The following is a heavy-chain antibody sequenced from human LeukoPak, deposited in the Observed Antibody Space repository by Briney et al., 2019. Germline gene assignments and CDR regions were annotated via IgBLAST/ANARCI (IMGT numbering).Heavy chain of an antibody. D-gene: IGHD1-26*01. CDR1: GGSISSSSYY. J-gene: IGHJ4*02. CDR3: ARRGAEWELPYFDY. CDR2: IYYSGST. Sequence: SETLSLTCTVSGGSISSSSYYWGWIRQPPGKGLEWIGSIYYSGSTYYNPSLKSRVTISVDTSKNRFSLKLSSVTAADTAVCYCARRGAEWELPYFDYWGQGTLVTVSS. V-gene: IGHV4-39*01.